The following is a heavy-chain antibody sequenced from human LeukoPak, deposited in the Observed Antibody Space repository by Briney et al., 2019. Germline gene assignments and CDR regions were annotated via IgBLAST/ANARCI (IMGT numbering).Heavy chain of an antibody. V-gene: IGHV1-18*01. CDR3: ARESITIFGVVIPADY. Sequence: ASVKVSCKASGYTFTSYGISWVRQAPGQGLEWVGWISAYNGNTNYAQKLQGRVTMTTDTSTSTAYMELRSLRSDDTAVYYCARESITIFGVVIPADYWGQGTLVTVSS. J-gene: IGHJ4*02. CDR1: GYTFTSYG. CDR2: ISAYNGNT. D-gene: IGHD3-3*01.